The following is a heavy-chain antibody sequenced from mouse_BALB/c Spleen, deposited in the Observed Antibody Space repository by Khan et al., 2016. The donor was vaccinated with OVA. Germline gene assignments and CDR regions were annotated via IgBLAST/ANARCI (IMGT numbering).Heavy chain of an antibody. Sequence: EVELVESGGGLVQPGGSLKLSCAASGFTFSNYTMSWVRQTPEKRLEWVAYITNAGGSTSYPDTIKGRFTISRDNAKTTLYLQPSSLKSEDTAMYYCARKYGNPYYAMDYWGQGTSVTVSS. CDR1: GFTFSNYT. J-gene: IGHJ4*01. CDR2: ITNAGGST. V-gene: IGHV5-12-2*01. D-gene: IGHD2-10*02. CDR3: ARKYGNPYYAMDY.